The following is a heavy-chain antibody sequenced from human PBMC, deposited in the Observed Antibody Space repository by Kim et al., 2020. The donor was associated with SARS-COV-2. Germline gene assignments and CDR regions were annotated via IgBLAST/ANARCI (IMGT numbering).Heavy chain of an antibody. Sequence: RYSPSFQGQVTISVDKSNSTAYLQWTSLKASDTAIYYCARQDSSWYGFDYWGQGTLVTVSS. J-gene: IGHJ4*02. D-gene: IGHD6-13*01. V-gene: IGHV5-51*01. CDR3: ARQDSSWYGFDY.